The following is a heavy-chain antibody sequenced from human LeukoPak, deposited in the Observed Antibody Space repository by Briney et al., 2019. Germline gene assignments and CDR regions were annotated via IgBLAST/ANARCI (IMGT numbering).Heavy chain of an antibody. CDR3: AREGSSSFPYYYYGMDV. Sequence: ASVKVSCKASGYTFTSYGISWVRQAPGQGLEWMGWINPNSGGTNYAQKFQGWVTMTRDTSISTAYMELSRLRSDDTAVYYCAREGSSSFPYYYYGMDVWGQGTTVTVSS. CDR2: INPNSGGT. CDR1: GYTFTSYG. J-gene: IGHJ6*02. D-gene: IGHD6-13*01. V-gene: IGHV1-2*04.